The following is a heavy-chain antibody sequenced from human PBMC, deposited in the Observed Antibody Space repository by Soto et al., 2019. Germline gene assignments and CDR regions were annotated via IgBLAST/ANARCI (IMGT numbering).Heavy chain of an antibody. J-gene: IGHJ5*02. CDR2: IIPIFGTA. D-gene: IGHD5-12*01. CDR3: ARGIGHGEYSGYVNNWLDP. CDR1: GGTFSSYA. V-gene: IGHV1-69*01. Sequence: QVQLVQSGAEVKKPGSSVKVSCKASGGTFSSYAISWVRQAPGQGLEWMGGIIPIFGTANYAQKFQGRVTITADQSTSTAYMELGSLRSEDTPVYYCARGIGHGEYSGYVNNWLDPLGQGTLVTVSS.